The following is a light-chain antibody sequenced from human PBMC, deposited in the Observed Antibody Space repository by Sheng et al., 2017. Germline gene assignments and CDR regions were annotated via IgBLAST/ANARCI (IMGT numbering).Light chain of an antibody. CDR2: GAS. Sequence: DIQMTQSPSSLSASVGDRVTITCRASQSITTYLNWYQQKPGKAPQVLISGASNLQGGVPLRFSGSGSGTDFTLTISTLQPEDVATYYCQQSFSIPPWTFGQGTKVEIK. V-gene: IGKV1-39*01. CDR3: QQSFSIPPWT. CDR1: QSITTY. J-gene: IGKJ1*01.